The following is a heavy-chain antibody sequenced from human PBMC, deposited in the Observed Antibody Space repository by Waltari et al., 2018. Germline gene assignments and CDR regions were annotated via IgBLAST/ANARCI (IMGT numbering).Heavy chain of an antibody. CDR2: IIPIVGTA. J-gene: IGHJ4*02. CDR3: AREGVDSSGYFYAGSPW. CDR1: GGTFSSYA. Sequence: QVQLVQSGAEVKKPGSSVKVSCKASGGTFSSYAISWVRQAPGQGLEWMGGIIPIVGTANYAQKFQGRVTITADESTSTAYMELSSLRSEDTAVYYCAREGVDSSGYFYAGSPWWGQGTLVTVSS. V-gene: IGHV1-69*01. D-gene: IGHD3-22*01.